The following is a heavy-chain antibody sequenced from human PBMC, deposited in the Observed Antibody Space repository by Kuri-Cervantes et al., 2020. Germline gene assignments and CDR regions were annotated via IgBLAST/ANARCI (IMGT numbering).Heavy chain of an antibody. J-gene: IGHJ3*02. Sequence: GGSLRLSCAASGFTFSSYAMSWVRQAPGKGLEWVSGISWNSGSIGYADSVKGRFTISRDNAKNSLYLQMNSLRAEDTALYYCTKDMLQGPPGWSSGWDFSAFDIWGQGTMVTVSS. CDR2: ISWNSGSI. V-gene: IGHV3-9*01. CDR1: GFTFSSYA. D-gene: IGHD6-19*01. CDR3: TKDMLQGPPGWSSGWDFSAFDI.